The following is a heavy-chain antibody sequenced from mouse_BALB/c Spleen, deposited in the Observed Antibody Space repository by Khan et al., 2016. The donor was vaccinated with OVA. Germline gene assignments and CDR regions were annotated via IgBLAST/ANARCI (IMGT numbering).Heavy chain of an antibody. CDR1: GYTFSSYV. D-gene: IGHD1-1*01. J-gene: IGHJ3*01. CDR2: IYPYNDDT. Sequence: EVQLQESGPELVKPGASVKMSCKASGYTFSSYVMHWVKQKPGQGLEWIGYIYPYNDDTKYNEKFKGKATLTSDKFSRIAYMELSSLTSEDSAVCYCATQGITYTWFAYGGQGTLVTVSA. V-gene: IGHV1S136*01. CDR3: ATQGITYTWFAY.